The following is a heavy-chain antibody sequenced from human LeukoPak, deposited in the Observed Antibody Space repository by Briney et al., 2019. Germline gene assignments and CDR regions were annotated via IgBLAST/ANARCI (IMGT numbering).Heavy chain of an antibody. CDR2: IYHSGST. D-gene: IGHD2-2*02. Sequence: SETLSLTCTVSGYSISSGYYWGWIRQPPGKGLEWIGSIYHSGSTYYNPSLKSRVTISVDTSKNQFSLKLSSVTAADTAMYYCASIVVVPAAIYYWGQGTLVTVSS. V-gene: IGHV4-38-2*02. J-gene: IGHJ4*02. CDR1: GYSISSGYY. CDR3: ASIVVVPAAIYY.